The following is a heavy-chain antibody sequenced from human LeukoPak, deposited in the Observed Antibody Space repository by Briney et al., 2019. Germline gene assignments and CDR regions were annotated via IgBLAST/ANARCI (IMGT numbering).Heavy chain of an antibody. CDR3: GQDPSRIAAGRCDY. D-gene: IGHD6-13*01. CDR2: ISHSGDSP. CDR1: GFSYSSYG. V-gene: IGHV3-23*01. Sequence: GGSLRLSCAASGFSYSSYGMSWVRQAPGKGLEWVSGISHSGDSPYYADSVKGRFTISKDNSKNTLFLQMDSLRAEDTAVYYCGQDPSRIAAGRCDYWGQGTRVTVSS. J-gene: IGHJ4*02.